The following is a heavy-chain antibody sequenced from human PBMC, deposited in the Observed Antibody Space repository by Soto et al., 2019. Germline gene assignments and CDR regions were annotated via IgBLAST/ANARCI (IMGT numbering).Heavy chain of an antibody. J-gene: IGHJ6*02. CDR1: GDSVSSNSAA. D-gene: IGHD1-20*01. CDR3: ARDKVNWNYYDYYGMDV. Sequence: PSQTLSLTCAISGDSVSSNSAAWNWIRQSPSRGLEWLGRTYYRSKWYNDYAVSVKSRITINPDTSKNQFSLQLNSVTPEDTAVYYCARDKVNWNYYDYYGMDVWGQGTTVTVSS. CDR2: TYYRSKWYN. V-gene: IGHV6-1*01.